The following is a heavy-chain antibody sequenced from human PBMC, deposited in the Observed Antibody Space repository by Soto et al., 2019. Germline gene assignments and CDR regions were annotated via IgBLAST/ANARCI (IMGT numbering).Heavy chain of an antibody. CDR1: GFSFTTYG. D-gene: IGHD2-21*01. CDR3: AKDGGGGAVVPDY. J-gene: IGHJ4*02. V-gene: IGHV3-33*06. Sequence: QVQLVESGGGVVQPGRSLRLSCAASGFSFTTYGMHWVRQAPGEGLEWVAVIWYDGSNKYYADSVKGRFTISRDTSKKTLYLQRNTLRAEDTAVYYWAKDGGGGAVVPDYWGQGTLVTVSS. CDR2: IWYDGSNK.